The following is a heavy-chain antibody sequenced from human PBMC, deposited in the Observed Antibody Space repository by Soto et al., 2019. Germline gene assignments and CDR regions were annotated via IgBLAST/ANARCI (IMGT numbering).Heavy chain of an antibody. Sequence: SVKVSCKASGYTFTSYGIIWVRQAPVQGLEWMGWISGYNGNAKYSQKFQGRVTMTTDTPTSTAYMDLRSLGSDDTAVYYCAGVSLYARADAADCYQYWGQGTLVTVSS. V-gene: IGHV1-18*04. CDR1: GYTFTSYG. J-gene: IGHJ1*01. CDR2: ISGYNGNA. D-gene: IGHD2-8*01. CDR3: AGVSLYARADAADCYQY.